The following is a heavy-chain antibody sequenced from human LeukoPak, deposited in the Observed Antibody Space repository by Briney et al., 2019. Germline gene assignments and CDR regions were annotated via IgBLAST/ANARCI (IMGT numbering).Heavy chain of an antibody. CDR2: ITGDYAT. CDR1: GFTFSNFA. V-gene: IGHV3-23*01. J-gene: IGHJ5*02. Sequence: GGSLRLSSAASGFTFSNFAMMWVRQAPGKGLEWVSSITGDYATYSADPAKGRFTTSRDNSKNIVYLQMGSLRDDDTAVYYCAKGAASGLVDWFDPWGQGTLVTVSS. D-gene: IGHD3-22*01. CDR3: AKGAASGLVDWFDP.